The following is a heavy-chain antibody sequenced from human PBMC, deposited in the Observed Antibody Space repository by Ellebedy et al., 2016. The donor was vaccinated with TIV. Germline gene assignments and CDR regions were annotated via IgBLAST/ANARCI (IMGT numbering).Heavy chain of an antibody. Sequence: SLKISCAASGFTFDDYAMHWVRQAPGKGLEWVSGISWNSGSIGYADSVKGRFTISRDNSKNTLYLQMNSLRAEDTAVYYCAREGLVNNWFDPWGQGTLVTVSS. CDR3: AREGLVNNWFDP. J-gene: IGHJ5*02. CDR1: GFTFDDYA. V-gene: IGHV3-9*01. CDR2: ISWNSGSI. D-gene: IGHD3-3*01.